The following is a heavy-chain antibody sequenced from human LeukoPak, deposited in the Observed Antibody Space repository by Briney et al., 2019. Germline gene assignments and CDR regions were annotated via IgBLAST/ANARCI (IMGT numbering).Heavy chain of an antibody. Sequence: SGGSLRLSCAASGFTFSDYYMSWIHQAPGKGLEWVSYISSSSTDTKYADSVKGRFTISRDNAKNSLYLQMNSLRAEDTAVYYCARVSSLAAAGTTDYWGQGTLVTVSS. J-gene: IGHJ4*02. CDR1: GFTFSDYY. V-gene: IGHV3-11*06. CDR2: ISSSSTDT. D-gene: IGHD6-13*01. CDR3: ARVSSLAAAGTTDY.